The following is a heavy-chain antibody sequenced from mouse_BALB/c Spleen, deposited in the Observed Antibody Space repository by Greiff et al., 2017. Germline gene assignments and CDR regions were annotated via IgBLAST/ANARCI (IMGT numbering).Heavy chain of an antibody. Sequence: EVKLMESGPGLVKPSQSLSLTCTVTGYSITSDYAWNWIRQFPGNKLEWMGYISYSGSTSYNPSLKSRISITRDTSKNQFFLQLNSVTTEDTATYYCAREDYGYGFAYWGQGTLVTVSA. CDR1: GYSITSDYA. J-gene: IGHJ3*01. V-gene: IGHV3-2*02. CDR2: ISYSGST. D-gene: IGHD1-2*01. CDR3: AREDYGYGFAY.